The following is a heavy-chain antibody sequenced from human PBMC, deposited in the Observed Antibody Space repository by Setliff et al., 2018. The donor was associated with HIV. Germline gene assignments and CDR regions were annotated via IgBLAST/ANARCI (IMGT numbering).Heavy chain of an antibody. V-gene: IGHV4-39*01. CDR1: GGSISTSSYY. CDR2: IYYSGST. J-gene: IGHJ4*02. D-gene: IGHD6-6*01. Sequence: SETLSLTCAVSGGSISTSSYYWGWIRQPPGKGLEWIGSIYYSGSTYSNPSLKSRVTMSVDTSKNQFSLKLISVTAADTAVYYCARREYSSSSPPFDYWGQGTLVTVSS. CDR3: ARREYSSSSPPFDY.